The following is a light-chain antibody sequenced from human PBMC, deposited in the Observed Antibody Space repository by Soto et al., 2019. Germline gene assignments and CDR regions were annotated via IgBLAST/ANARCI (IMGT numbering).Light chain of an antibody. V-gene: IGKV3-20*01. CDR1: QSVSSSY. CDR2: GSY. J-gene: IGKJ5*01. CDR3: QQTFGKPLVT. Sequence: EIVLTQSPGTLSLSPGETATLSCRASQSVSSSYLAWYQQKPGQAPRLLVYGSYHRATGIADRFSGSGSGTDFTLTISSLQPEDFAIYYCQQTFGKPLVTFGQGTRLEIK.